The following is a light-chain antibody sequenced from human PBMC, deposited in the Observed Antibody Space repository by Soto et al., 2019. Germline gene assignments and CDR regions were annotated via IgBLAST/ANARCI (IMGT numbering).Light chain of an antibody. J-gene: IGKJ3*01. CDR3: QEYGRSPLT. Sequence: EIVLTQSPGTLSLSPGERAPLSCRPSQSVSSSYLAWYQQKPGQAPKLLIYGASSRATGIPGRFSGSGSGTDFTLTISRLEPEDFAVYYCQEYGRSPLTFGRGTKVDN. CDR1: QSVSSSY. V-gene: IGKV3-20*01. CDR2: GAS.